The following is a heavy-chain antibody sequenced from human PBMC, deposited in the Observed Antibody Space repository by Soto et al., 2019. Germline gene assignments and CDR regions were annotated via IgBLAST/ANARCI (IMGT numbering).Heavy chain of an antibody. CDR1: GFTFSSYA. CDR3: AKPLWDSYGYYY. CDR2: ISGSGGST. D-gene: IGHD5-18*01. J-gene: IGHJ4*02. Sequence: EVQLLESGGGLVQPGGSLRLSCAASGFTFSSYAMSWVRQAPGKGLEWVSAISGSGGSTYYAASVKGRFTISRDNSKNTLYLQMNSLRAEDTAVYYCAKPLWDSYGYYYWGQGTLVTVSS. V-gene: IGHV3-23*01.